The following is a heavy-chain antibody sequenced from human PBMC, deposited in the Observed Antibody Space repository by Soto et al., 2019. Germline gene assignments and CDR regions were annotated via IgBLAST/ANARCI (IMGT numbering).Heavy chain of an antibody. CDR2: IYYSGST. D-gene: IGHD6-13*01. CDR1: GDSIHSSRSY. CDR3: ARQIAAADYYYYYYGMDV. J-gene: IGHJ6*02. Sequence: SETLYLTGNVLGDSIHSSRSYWGSLRKTPGKGLEWIGIIYYSGSTYYNPSLKSRVTISVDTSKNQFSLKLSSVTAADTAVYYCARQIAAADYYYYYYGMDVWGQGTTVS. V-gene: IGHV4-39*01.